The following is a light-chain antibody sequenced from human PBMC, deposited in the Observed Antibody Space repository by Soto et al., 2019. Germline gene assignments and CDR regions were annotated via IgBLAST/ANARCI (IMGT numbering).Light chain of an antibody. CDR1: SSDVGGYNY. J-gene: IGLJ1*01. CDR3: SSYTTSSTYV. V-gene: IGLV2-14*01. Sequence: QCVLTQPASVSGSPVQSIAISCTGTSSDVGGYNYVSWYQQVPGKAPKLMIYDVGNRPAGVSNRFSGTKSGNTASLTISGLQAEDEAEYYCSSYTTSSTYVFGTGTKVTVL. CDR2: DVG.